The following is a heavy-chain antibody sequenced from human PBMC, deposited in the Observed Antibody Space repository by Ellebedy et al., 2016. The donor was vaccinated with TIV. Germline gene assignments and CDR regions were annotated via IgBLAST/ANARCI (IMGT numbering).Heavy chain of an antibody. CDR1: GYTFTGYY. V-gene: IGHV1-46*01. J-gene: IGHJ4*02. D-gene: IGHD4-23*01. CDR2: INPSGGST. CDR3: ARDGDDYGGNPGPRFDY. Sequence: ASVKVSCKASGYTFTGYYMHWVRQAPGQGLEWMGIINPSGGSTSYAQKFQGRVTMTRDTSTSTVYMELSSLRSEDTAVYYCARDGDDYGGNPGPRFDYWGQGTLVTVSS.